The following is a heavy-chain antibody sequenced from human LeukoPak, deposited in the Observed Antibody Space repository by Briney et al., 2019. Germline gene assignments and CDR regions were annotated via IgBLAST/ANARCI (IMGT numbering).Heavy chain of an antibody. CDR3: ARGWGYSIPFDY. CDR2: IYTSGST. V-gene: IGHV4-4*07. J-gene: IGHJ4*02. D-gene: IGHD2-15*01. Sequence: KTSETLSLTXTVSGGSISSYYWSWIRQPAGKGVEWIGRIYTSGSTNYNPSLKSRVTMSVDTSKNQFSLKLSSVTAADTAVYYCARGWGYSIPFDYWGQGTLVTVSS. CDR1: GGSISSYY.